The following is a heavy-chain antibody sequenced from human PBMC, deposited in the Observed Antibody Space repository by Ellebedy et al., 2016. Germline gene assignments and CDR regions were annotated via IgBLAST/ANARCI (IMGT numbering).Heavy chain of an antibody. CDR3: ARGPTINYDILTGYYYFDY. CDR2: IYYSGST. V-gene: IGHV4-59*12. J-gene: IGHJ4*02. CDR1: GGSISSYY. D-gene: IGHD3-9*01. Sequence: SETLSLTXTVSGGSISSYYWSWIRQPPGKGLEWIGYIYYSGSTNYNPSLKSRVTISVDTSKNQFSLKLNSVTAADTAVYYCARGPTINYDILTGYYYFDYWGQGTLVTVSS.